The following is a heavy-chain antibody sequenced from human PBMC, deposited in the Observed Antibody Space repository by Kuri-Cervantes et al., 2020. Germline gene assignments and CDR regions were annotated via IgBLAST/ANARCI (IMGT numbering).Heavy chain of an antibody. V-gene: IGHV4-34*01. CDR2: INHSGST. CDR3: ARERTGLGYCSGGSCYGNWFDP. Sequence: GSLRLSCAVYGGSFSDYYWSWIRQPPGKGLEWIGEINHSGSTNCNPSLKSRVTISVDTSKNQFSLKLSSVTAADTAVYYCARERTGLGYCSGGSCYGNWFDPWGQGTLVTVSS. CDR1: GGSFSDYY. D-gene: IGHD2-15*01. J-gene: IGHJ5*02.